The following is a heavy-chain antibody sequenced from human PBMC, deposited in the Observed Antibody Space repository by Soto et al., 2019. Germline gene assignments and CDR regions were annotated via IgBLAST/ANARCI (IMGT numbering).Heavy chain of an antibody. J-gene: IGHJ4*02. CDR3: ARERVAAAGNNDRYYFDY. CDR2: IIPIFGTA. V-gene: IGHV1-69*13. CDR1: GGTFSSYA. D-gene: IGHD6-13*01. Sequence: SVKVSCKASGGTFSSYAISWVRQAPGQGLEWMGGIIPIFGTANYAQKFRGRVTITADESTSTAYMELSSLRSEDTAVYYCARERVAAAGNNDRYYFDYWGQGTLVTVSS.